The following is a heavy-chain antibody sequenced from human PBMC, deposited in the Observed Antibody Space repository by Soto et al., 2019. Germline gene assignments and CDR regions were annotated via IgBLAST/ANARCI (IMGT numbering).Heavy chain of an antibody. V-gene: IGHV2-5*02. J-gene: IGHJ6*02. CDR2: IYWDDDK. CDR1: GFSLSTSGVG. CDR3: AYLPCSGGSCYSFSYSGVDV. D-gene: IGHD2-15*01. Sequence: QITLKESGPTLVKPTQTLTLTCTFSGFSLSTSGVGVAWIRQPPGKALEWLALIYWDDDKRYRPSLETRLTITKDPSTNKVVLTRTNTDSVDTATYYCAYLPCSGGSCYSFSYSGVDVWGQGTTVTVSS.